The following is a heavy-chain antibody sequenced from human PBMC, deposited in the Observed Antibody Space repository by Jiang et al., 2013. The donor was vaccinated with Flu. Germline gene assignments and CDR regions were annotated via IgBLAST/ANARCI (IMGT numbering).Heavy chain of an antibody. V-gene: IGHV4-39*01. Sequence: GPGLVKPSETLSLTCTVSGGSISSSSYYWGWIRQPPGKGLEWIGSIYYSGSTYYNPSLKSRVTISVDTSKNQFSLKLSSVTAADTAVYYCARRVATIIGRAHFDYWGQGTLVTVSS. J-gene: IGHJ4*02. CDR3: ARRVATIIGRAHFDY. CDR1: GGSISSSSYY. D-gene: IGHD5-24*01. CDR2: IYYSGST.